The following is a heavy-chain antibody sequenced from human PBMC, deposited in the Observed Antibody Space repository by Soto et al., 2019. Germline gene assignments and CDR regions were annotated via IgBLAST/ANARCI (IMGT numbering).Heavy chain of an antibody. J-gene: IGHJ4*02. CDR1: GYTFTRHY. CDR3: GRGRSGQIVVFY. CDR2: IGPESGAT. Sequence: ASVKVSCKASGYTFTRHYIHWLLQPPEQGPEWMGEIGPESGATRYAQRFQGRVTMTRDMSITTVYMELNNLSPDDTAVYYCGRGRSGQIVVFYWGQGTPVTVSS. V-gene: IGHV1-2*02. D-gene: IGHD1-26*01.